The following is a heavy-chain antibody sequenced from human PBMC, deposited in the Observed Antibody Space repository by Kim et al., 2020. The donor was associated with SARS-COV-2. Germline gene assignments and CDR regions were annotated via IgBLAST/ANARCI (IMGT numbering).Heavy chain of an antibody. D-gene: IGHD2-2*01. CDR3: ARDGPQVVPTGHYYYYGMDV. V-gene: IGHV3-30-3*01. Sequence: GGSLRLSCAASGFTFSSYAMHWVRQAPRKGLEWVAVISYDGSNKYYADSVKGRFTISRDNSKNTLYLQMNSLRAEDTAVYYCARDGPQVVPTGHYYYYGMDVWGQGTTGTVSS. CDR1: GFTFSSYA. J-gene: IGHJ6*02. CDR2: ISYDGSNK.